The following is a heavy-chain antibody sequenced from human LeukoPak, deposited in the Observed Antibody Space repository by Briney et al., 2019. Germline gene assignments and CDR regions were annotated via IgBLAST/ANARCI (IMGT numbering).Heavy chain of an antibody. J-gene: IGHJ6*02. V-gene: IGHV3-21*01. CDR1: GFTFSSYS. CDR2: ISRSTSYSSYI. CDR3: ARNQRLSVNYYYGMDV. Sequence: GGSLRLSCAASGFTFSSYSMNWVRQAPGKGLEWVSSISRSTSYSSYIYYADSVKGRFTISRDNAKNSLYLQMNSLRAEDTAVYYCARNQRLSVNYYYGMDVWGQGTTVTVSS. D-gene: IGHD3-16*01.